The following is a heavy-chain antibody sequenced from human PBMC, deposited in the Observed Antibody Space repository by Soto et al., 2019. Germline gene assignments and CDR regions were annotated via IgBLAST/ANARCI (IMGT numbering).Heavy chain of an antibody. Sequence: QVQLVQSGAEVKKPGSSVKVSCKASGGTFSSYTISWVRQAPGQGLEWMGRIIPILGIANYAQKFQGRVTITADKSTSTAYMELSSLRSEDTAVYYCAWSSSGWYRRPLDYWGQGTLVTVSS. V-gene: IGHV1-69*02. J-gene: IGHJ4*02. CDR3: AWSSSGWYRRPLDY. D-gene: IGHD6-19*01. CDR2: IIPILGIA. CDR1: GGTFSSYT.